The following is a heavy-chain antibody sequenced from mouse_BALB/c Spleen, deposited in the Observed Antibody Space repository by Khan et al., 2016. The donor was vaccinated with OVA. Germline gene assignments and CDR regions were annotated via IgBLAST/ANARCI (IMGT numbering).Heavy chain of an antibody. D-gene: IGHD1-1*01. V-gene: IGHV1-7*01. CDR1: GYTFINYW. CDR3: ARRGLRWDFDD. J-gene: IGHJ2*01. Sequence: QVQLKESGAELAKPGASVKMSCKASGYTFINYWILWVKQRPGQGLEWIRYINPSTGYTEYNQNFKDKATLTADKSSSTAYMQLSSLTTEDSAVYYCARRGLRWDFDDWGQGTTLTVSS. CDR2: INPSTGYT.